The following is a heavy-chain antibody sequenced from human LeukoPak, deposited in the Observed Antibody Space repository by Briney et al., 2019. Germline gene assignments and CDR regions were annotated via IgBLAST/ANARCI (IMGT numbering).Heavy chain of an antibody. CDR2: ISGSGGST. CDR1: GFTFSSYA. J-gene: IGHJ4*02. D-gene: IGHD6-25*01. Sequence: GGSLRLSCAASGFTFSSYAMSWVRQAPGKGLEWVSAISGSGGSTYYADSVKGRFTISRDNSKSTLYLQMNSLRAEDTAVYYCAKVLIRQRFFDYWGQGTLVTVSS. CDR3: AKVLIRQRFFDY. V-gene: IGHV3-23*01.